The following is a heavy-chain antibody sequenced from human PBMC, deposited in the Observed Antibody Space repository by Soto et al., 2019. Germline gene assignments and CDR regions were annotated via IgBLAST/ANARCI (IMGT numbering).Heavy chain of an antibody. D-gene: IGHD3-10*01. CDR3: ARGSIRSTMVRGARSAGVVYYYGMDV. Sequence: QVQLQQWGAGLLKPSETLSLTCAVYGGSFSGYYWSWIRQPPGKGLEWIGEINHSGSTNYNPSLKSRVTISGDTSKNQSSLKLSSVTAADTAVYYGARGSIRSTMVRGARSAGVVYYYGMDVWGQGTTVTVSS. CDR1: GGSFSGYY. J-gene: IGHJ6*02. CDR2: INHSGST. V-gene: IGHV4-34*01.